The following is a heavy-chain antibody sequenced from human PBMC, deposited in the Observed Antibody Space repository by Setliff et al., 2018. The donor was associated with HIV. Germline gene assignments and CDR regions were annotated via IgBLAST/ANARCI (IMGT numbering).Heavy chain of an antibody. CDR3: ARDRGSGWYGYFQQ. J-gene: IGHJ1*01. CDR2: MCHNENGVTT. CDR1: GGSMDNYY. D-gene: IGHD6-19*01. V-gene: IGHV4-59*01. Sequence: SEPLSLTCIVSGGSMDNYYWNWVRQPPGKGPEWIGNMCHNENGVTTNQNPSLKSRVVMYLDRTKNEFSLSLFSATTADTAVYYCARDRGSGWYGYFQQWGQGSQVTVSS.